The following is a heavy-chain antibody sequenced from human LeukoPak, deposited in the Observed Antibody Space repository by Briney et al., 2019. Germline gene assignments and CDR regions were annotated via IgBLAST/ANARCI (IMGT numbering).Heavy chain of an antibody. V-gene: IGHV3-48*01. CDR3: ARAQNYDFWSGFDY. CDR1: GFTFSSYS. CDR2: ISSSSSTI. D-gene: IGHD3-3*01. J-gene: IGHJ4*02. Sequence: GGSLRLSCAASGFTFSSYSMNWVRQAPGKGLEWVSYISSSSSTIYYADSVKGRFTISRDNSKNTLYLQMNSLRAEDTAVYYCARAQNYDFWSGFDYWGQGTLVTVSS.